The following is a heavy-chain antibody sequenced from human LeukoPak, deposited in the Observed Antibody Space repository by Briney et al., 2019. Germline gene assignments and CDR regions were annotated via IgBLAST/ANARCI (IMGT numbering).Heavy chain of an antibody. CDR1: GFTFSSYA. J-gene: IGHJ4*02. V-gene: IGHV3-23*01. Sequence: GGSLRLSCAASGFTFSSYAMSWVRQAPGKGLEWVSAISGSGGSTYYADSVKGRFTISRDNSKNTLHLQMNSLRAEDTAVYYCAKDPHVGEQWLVTDYWGQGTLVTVSS. CDR2: ISGSGGST. D-gene: IGHD6-19*01. CDR3: AKDPHVGEQWLVTDY.